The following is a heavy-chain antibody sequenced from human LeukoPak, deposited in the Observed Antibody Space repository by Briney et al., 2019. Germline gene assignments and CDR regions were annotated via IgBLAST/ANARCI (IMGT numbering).Heavy chain of an antibody. D-gene: IGHD6-19*01. V-gene: IGHV3-48*03. CDR3: ALLAVASDFDY. CDR2: IGASSTPK. J-gene: IGHJ4*02. CDR1: GFPFSFYE. Sequence: GGSLRLSCVVSGFPFSFYELNWVRQAPGKGLEWVSSIGASSTPKYYADSVKGRFSISRDNAKSSLYLQMNSLRVEDTAVYYCALLAVASDFDYWGQGALVTVSS.